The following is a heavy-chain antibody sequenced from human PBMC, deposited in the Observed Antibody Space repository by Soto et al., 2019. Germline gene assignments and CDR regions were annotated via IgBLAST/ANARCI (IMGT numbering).Heavy chain of an antibody. J-gene: IGHJ4*02. V-gene: IGHV4-4*07. CDR3: ARQTTYSGSWHDY. CDR1: GGSISNYY. D-gene: IGHD6-13*01. Sequence: SETLSLTCSVSGGSISNYYWNWIRQPAGKGLQWIGRIYSSGSINYNPSLKSRVTMSVDTSKNQFSLKLTSVTAADTAVYYCARQTTYSGSWHDYWGQGTLLTVSS. CDR2: IYSSGSI.